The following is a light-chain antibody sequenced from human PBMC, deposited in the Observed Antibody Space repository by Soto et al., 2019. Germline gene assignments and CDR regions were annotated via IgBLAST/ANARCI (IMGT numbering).Light chain of an antibody. CDR3: QAWDSSTLYV. CDR1: KLGDKY. J-gene: IGLJ1*01. Sequence: ELTQPPSVSVSPGQTASITCSGDKLGDKYACWYQQKPGQSPVLVIYQDSKRPSGIPERFSGSNSGNTATLTISGTQAMDEADYYCQAWDSSTLYVFGNGTKVTVL. V-gene: IGLV3-1*01. CDR2: QDS.